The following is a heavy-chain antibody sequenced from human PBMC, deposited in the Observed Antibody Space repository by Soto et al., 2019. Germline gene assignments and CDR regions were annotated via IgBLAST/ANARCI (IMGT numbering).Heavy chain of an antibody. J-gene: IGHJ4*02. Sequence: QVQLQESGPGLVKPSETLSLTCTVSGGSISSYYWSWIRQPPGKGLEWIGYIYYSGSTNYNPSLKSRVTISVDTSKNQFSLKLSSVTAADTAVYYCARGYLDFDYWGQGTLVTVSS. D-gene: IGHD2-15*01. V-gene: IGHV4-59*01. CDR2: IYYSGST. CDR1: GGSISSYY. CDR3: ARGYLDFDY.